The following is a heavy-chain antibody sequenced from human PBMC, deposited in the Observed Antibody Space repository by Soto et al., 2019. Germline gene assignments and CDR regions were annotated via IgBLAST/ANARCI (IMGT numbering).Heavy chain of an antibody. CDR3: ARDLFGVVNFDY. J-gene: IGHJ4*02. D-gene: IGHD3-3*01. CDR1: GYTFTGYY. Sequence: QVQLVQSGAEVKKPGASVKVSCKASGYTFTGYYMHWVRQAPGQGLEWMGWINPNSGGTNYAQKFQGRVTMTRDTTSSTAYMELSRPRSDDTAVYYCARDLFGVVNFDYWGQGTLVTVSS. V-gene: IGHV1-2*02. CDR2: INPNSGGT.